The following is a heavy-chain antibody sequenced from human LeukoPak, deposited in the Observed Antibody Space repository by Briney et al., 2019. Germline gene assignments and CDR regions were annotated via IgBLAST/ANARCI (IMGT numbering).Heavy chain of an antibody. CDR1: GYTFNRYY. D-gene: IGHD1-26*01. CDR3: ASLGVGASGDFAY. CDR2: LNPSGCST. Sequence: ASVKASCQASGYTFNRYYMHWVRQAPGQGLEWMGILNPSGCSTSYAQKLQGRVTMTRDTSTSTVYMELSSVRSENTAVYYCASLGVGASGDFAYWGQGTLVTVSS. J-gene: IGHJ4*02. V-gene: IGHV1-46*02.